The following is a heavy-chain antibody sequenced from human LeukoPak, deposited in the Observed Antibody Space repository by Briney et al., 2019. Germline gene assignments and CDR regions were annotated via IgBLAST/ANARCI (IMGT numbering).Heavy chain of an antibody. J-gene: IGHJ6*03. D-gene: IGHD2-15*01. CDR2: INHSGST. V-gene: IGHV4-34*01. CDR3: ARGSCSGGSCYLYNYYHYMDV. CDR1: GGSFSAYY. Sequence: PSETLSLTCAVYGGSFSAYYWSWIRQPPGKGLEWMGEINHSGSTNYNPSLKSRATISVDTSKKQFSLKLSSLTAADTAVYYCARGSCSGGSCYLYNYYHYMDVWGKGPRSPSP.